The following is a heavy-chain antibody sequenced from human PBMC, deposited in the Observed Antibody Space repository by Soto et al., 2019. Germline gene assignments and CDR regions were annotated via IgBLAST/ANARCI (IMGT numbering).Heavy chain of an antibody. CDR3: ARELLTYGDYVFNWFDP. V-gene: IGHV4-30-4*01. CDR2: IYYSGST. D-gene: IGHD4-17*01. CDR1: GGSISSGDYY. Sequence: QVQLQESGPGLVKPSQTLSLTCTVSGGSISSGDYYWSWIRQPPGKGLEWIGYIYYSGSTYYNPSLKSRVTISVDTSKNQFSLKLSSVTAADTAVYYCARELLTYGDYVFNWFDPWGQGTLVTVSS. J-gene: IGHJ5*02.